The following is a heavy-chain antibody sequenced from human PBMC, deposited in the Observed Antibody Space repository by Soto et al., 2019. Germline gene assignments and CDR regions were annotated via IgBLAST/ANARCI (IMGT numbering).Heavy chain of an antibody. Sequence: PSETLSLTCTVSGGSISSGGYYWSWIRQHPGKGLEWIGYIYYSGSTYYNPSLKSRVTISVDTSKNQFSLKLSSVTAADTAVYYCSRHTPAISISEHWGQGTLVTVSS. J-gene: IGHJ1*01. CDR3: SRHTPAISISEH. V-gene: IGHV4-31*03. CDR1: GGSISSGGYY. CDR2: IYYSGST. D-gene: IGHD2-15*01.